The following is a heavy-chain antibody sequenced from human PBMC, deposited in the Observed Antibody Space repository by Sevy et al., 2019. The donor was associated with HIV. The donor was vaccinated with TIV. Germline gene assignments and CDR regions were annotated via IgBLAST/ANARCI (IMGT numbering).Heavy chain of an antibody. Sequence: GGSLRLSCAASGFTFSSYAMHWVRQAPGKGLEYVSAISSNGGSTYYANSVKGRFTISGDNSKNTLYLQMGSLRAEDMAVYYCARDEGRRASREYYDFWSGPRRYYYGMDVWGQGTTVTVSS. CDR3: ARDEGRRASREYYDFWSGPRRYYYGMDV. J-gene: IGHJ6*02. V-gene: IGHV3-64*01. CDR2: ISSNGGST. CDR1: GFTFSSYA. D-gene: IGHD3-3*01.